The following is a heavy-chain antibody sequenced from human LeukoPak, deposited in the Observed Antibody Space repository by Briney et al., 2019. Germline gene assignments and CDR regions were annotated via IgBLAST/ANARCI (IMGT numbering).Heavy chain of an antibody. J-gene: IGHJ4*02. CDR3: ARSERLRWMVRGVQFDY. CDR1: GGSISSYY. Sequence: SETLSLTCTVSGGSISSYYWSWIRQPPGKGLEWIGYIYYSGSTNYNPSLKSRVTISVDTSKNQFSLKLSSVTAADTAVYYCARSERLRWMVRGVQFDYWGQGTLITVSS. CDR2: IYYSGST. V-gene: IGHV4-59*01. D-gene: IGHD3-10*01.